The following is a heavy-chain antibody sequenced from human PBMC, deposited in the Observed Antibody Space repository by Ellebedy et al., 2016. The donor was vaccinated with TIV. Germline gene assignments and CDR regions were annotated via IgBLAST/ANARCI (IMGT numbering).Heavy chain of an antibody. J-gene: IGHJ4*02. Sequence: MPSETLSLTCTVSGGSISSSSYYWGWIRQPPGKGLEWIGSIYYSGSTYYNPSLKSRVTISVDTSKNQFSLKLSSVTAADTAVYYCAGISSGWYKVYDYWGQGTLVTVSS. CDR3: AGISSGWYKVYDY. CDR1: GGSISSSSYY. V-gene: IGHV4-39*07. CDR2: IYYSGST. D-gene: IGHD6-19*01.